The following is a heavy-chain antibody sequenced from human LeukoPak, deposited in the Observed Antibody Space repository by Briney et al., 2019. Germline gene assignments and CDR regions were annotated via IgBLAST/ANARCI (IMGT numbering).Heavy chain of an antibody. V-gene: IGHV3-73*01. Sequence: GGSLKLSGAASGFTFSGSPRHWFGKASGKGRGGVGGIRSKANSYATAYAASVKGRFTISRDDSKNTAYLQMNSLKTEDTAVYYCTTGPLYYYYGMDVWGQGTTVTVSS. CDR1: GFTFSGSP. CDR2: IRSKANSYAT. CDR3: TTGPLYYYYGMDV. J-gene: IGHJ6*02.